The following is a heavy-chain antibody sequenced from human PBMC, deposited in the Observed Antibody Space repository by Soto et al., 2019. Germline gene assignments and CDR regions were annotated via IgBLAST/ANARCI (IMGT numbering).Heavy chain of an antibody. V-gene: IGHV3-9*01. CDR1: GFTFDDYA. CDR2: ISWNSGSI. CDR3: AKDGNTTSQTFDY. Sequence: GGSLRLSCAASGFTFDDYAMHWVRQAPGKGLEWVSGISWNSGSIGYADSVKGRFTISRDNAKNSLYLQMNSLRAEDTALYYCAKDGNTTSQTFDYWGQGTLVTVSS. J-gene: IGHJ4*02.